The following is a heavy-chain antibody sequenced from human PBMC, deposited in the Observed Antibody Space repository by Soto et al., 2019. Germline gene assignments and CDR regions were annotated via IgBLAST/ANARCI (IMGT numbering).Heavy chain of an antibody. Sequence: SETMSVTSTVSGVSIGSDSCYWGWIRQSPGKGLEWIANISYSGSTKYNPTLKSRVSISVDTSKNQFSLNVSSVTAADTVVYYSAREDGYNLDYFFDYWGQGTLVTVSS. CDR3: AREDGYNLDYFFDY. V-gene: IGHV4-61*01. D-gene: IGHD5-12*01. J-gene: IGHJ4*02. CDR2: ISYSGST. CDR1: GVSIGSDSCY.